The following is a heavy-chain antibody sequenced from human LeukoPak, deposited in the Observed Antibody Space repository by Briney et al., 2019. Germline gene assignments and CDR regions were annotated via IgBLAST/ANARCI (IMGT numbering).Heavy chain of an antibody. CDR3: ARDRYFDWLSPHFDY. CDR1: GYTFSGFY. V-gene: IGHV1-2*02. J-gene: IGHJ4*02. D-gene: IGHD3-9*01. Sequence: GASVKVSCKASGYTFSGFYIHWVRQAPGQGLEWMGWINPNSGVTNYAQKLQGRVTMTTDTSTSTAYMELRSLTSDDTAVYYCARDRYFDWLSPHFDYWGQGTLVTVSS. CDR2: INPNSGVT.